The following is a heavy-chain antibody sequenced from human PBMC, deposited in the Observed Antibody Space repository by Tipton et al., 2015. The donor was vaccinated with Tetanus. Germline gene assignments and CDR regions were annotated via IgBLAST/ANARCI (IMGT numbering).Heavy chain of an antibody. D-gene: IGHD6-19*01. CDR3: GMEPKHWLALRVAA. J-gene: IGHJ5*02. V-gene: IGHV4-34*01. Sequence: GLVKPSQTLSLTCAVNGGSFSGYYWSWLRQPPGKALERIGEGNSGGTTGSNPSLKTRVSMSVDTSKNQFSLNMTSVTAADTAVYYCGMEPKHWLALRVAAWGQGIQVTVSS. CDR2: GNSGGTT. CDR1: GGSFSGYY.